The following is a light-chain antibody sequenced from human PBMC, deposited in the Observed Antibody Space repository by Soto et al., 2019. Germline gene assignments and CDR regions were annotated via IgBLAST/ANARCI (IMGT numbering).Light chain of an antibody. Sequence: DIQMTQSPSTLPEYVEDRDTITCRASQSISSWLAWYQQKPGKAPKLLIYKASSLESGVPSRFSGSGSGTEFTLTISSLQPDDFATYYCQQYNSYWTFGQGTKVDIK. J-gene: IGKJ1*01. CDR1: QSISSW. V-gene: IGKV1-5*03. CDR3: QQYNSYWT. CDR2: KAS.